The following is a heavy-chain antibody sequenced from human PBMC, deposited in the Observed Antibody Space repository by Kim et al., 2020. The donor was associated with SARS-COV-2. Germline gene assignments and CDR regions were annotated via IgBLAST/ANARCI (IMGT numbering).Heavy chain of an antibody. V-gene: IGHV3-21*01. D-gene: IGHD3-10*01. CDR2: ISSSSSYI. Sequence: GGSLRLSCAASGFTFSSYSMNWVRQAPGKGLEWVSSISSSSSYIYYADSVKGRFTISRDNAKNSLYLQMNSLRAEDTAVYYCARLWRSDGSGSYYNVQLDYWGQGTLVTVSS. CDR1: GFTFSSYS. CDR3: ARLWRSDGSGSYYNVQLDY. J-gene: IGHJ4*02.